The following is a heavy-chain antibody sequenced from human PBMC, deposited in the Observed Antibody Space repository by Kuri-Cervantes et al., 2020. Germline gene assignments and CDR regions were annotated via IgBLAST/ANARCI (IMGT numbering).Heavy chain of an antibody. J-gene: IGHJ4*02. V-gene: IGHV3-7*03. Sequence: GESLKISCAASGFSFSSYWMNWVRQAPGKGLEWVANIKRDGSQKYSVDSVKGRFTISRDNAKNSLYLQMNSLRAEDTAVYYCSRDPRSLDYWGQGTLVTVSS. CDR2: IKRDGSQK. CDR1: GFSFSSYW. CDR3: SRDPRSLDY.